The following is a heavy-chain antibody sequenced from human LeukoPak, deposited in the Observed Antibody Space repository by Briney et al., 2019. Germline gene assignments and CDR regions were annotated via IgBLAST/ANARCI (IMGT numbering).Heavy chain of an antibody. Sequence: SETLSLTCNVSGGSFSIYYWSWIRQPAGKGLEWIGRIYTSGNTNYNPSLKSRVTMSVDTSKNQFSLKLISVTAADTAVYYCARGGSYGYPFDYWGQGTLVTVSS. J-gene: IGHJ4*02. V-gene: IGHV4-4*07. CDR2: IYTSGNT. D-gene: IGHD5-18*01. CDR1: GGSFSIYY. CDR3: ARGGSYGYPFDY.